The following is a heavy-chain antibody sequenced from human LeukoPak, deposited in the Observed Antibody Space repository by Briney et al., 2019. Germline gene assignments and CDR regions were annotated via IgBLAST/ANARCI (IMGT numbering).Heavy chain of an antibody. Sequence: PGGSLRLSCAASGFAFSIYHMNWVRQAPGKGLEWVSYISAGNRAIYYADSVKGRFTISSDDAKNSVYLQMNSLRAEDTAVYYCARDSSRGYAADYWGQGTLVTVSS. V-gene: IGHV3-48*04. J-gene: IGHJ4*02. CDR1: GFAFSIYH. CDR2: ISAGNRAI. CDR3: ARDSSRGYAADY. D-gene: IGHD5-12*01.